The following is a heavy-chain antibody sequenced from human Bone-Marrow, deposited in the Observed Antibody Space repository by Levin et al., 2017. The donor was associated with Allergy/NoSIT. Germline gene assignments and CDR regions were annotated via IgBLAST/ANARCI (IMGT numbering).Heavy chain of an antibody. CDR2: FYYSGTT. V-gene: IGHV4-59*11. J-gene: IGHJ4*02. CDR1: DGSIGSPY. CDR3: PTGRGGSPPLDY. Sequence: SQTLSLTCTVSDGSIGSPYWSWIRQPPGKGLEWIGFFYYSGTTNYNPSLKSRVTISLDTSKSQFSLKLTSVTAADTAIYYCPTGRGGSPPLDYWGQGSLVTVSS. D-gene: IGHD6-13*01.